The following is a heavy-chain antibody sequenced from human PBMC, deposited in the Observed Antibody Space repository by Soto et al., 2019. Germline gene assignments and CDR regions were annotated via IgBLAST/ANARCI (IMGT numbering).Heavy chain of an antibody. V-gene: IGHV3-9*01. CDR1: GFTFDDEA. J-gene: IGHJ3*02. CDR3: AHVVVAAMKGAFDI. CDR2: ISWNSGSI. D-gene: IGHD2-15*01. Sequence: PGGSLRLSCAASGFTFDDEAMHWVRQAPGKGLEWVSGISWNSGSIGYADSVKGRFTISRDNAKNSLYLQMNSLRAEDTALYYCAHVVVAAMKGAFDIWGQGTMVTVSS.